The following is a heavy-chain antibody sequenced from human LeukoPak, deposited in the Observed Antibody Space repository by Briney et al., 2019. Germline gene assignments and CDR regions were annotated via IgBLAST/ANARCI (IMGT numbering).Heavy chain of an antibody. Sequence: GGSLRLSCAASGFTFSSYAMSWVRQAPGKGLEWVSAISGSGGSTYYADSVKGRFTISRDNSKNTLYLQMNSLRAEDTAVYYCAKDQSGIWFGGLLPFDYWGQGTLVTVSS. CDR1: GFTFSSYA. V-gene: IGHV3-23*01. J-gene: IGHJ4*02. D-gene: IGHD3-10*01. CDR3: AKDQSGIWFGGLLPFDY. CDR2: ISGSGGST.